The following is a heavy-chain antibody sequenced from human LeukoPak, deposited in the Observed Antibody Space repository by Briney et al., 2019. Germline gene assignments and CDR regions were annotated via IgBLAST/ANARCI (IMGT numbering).Heavy chain of an antibody. CDR3: ASTRYEFWSGYYPNWFDP. D-gene: IGHD3-3*01. J-gene: IGHJ5*02. V-gene: IGHV4-4*07. CDR1: SGSLNRYY. CDR2: LYTSGST. Sequence: SETLSLTCAVSSGSLNRYYWRWIRRPAGKGWEGMGRLYTSGSTNYNPTLKSRVTMSVDTSKNQFSLKLSSVTAADTAVYYCASTRYEFWSGYYPNWFDPWGQGTLVTVPS.